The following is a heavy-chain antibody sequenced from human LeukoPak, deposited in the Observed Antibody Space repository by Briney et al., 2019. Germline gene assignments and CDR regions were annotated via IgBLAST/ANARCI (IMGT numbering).Heavy chain of an antibody. J-gene: IGHJ5*02. Sequence: GGSLRLSCVASGFTFSSLAMYWVRQAPGKGLDWVSGITGSGDRTNYADSVKGRFTISRDNSKNTLYLQMNSLRAEDTAVYLCARVIAAVVWFDPRGHGTLVTVSS. CDR2: ITGSGDRT. V-gene: IGHV3-23*01. CDR1: GFTFSSLA. CDR3: ARVIAAVVWFDP. D-gene: IGHD6-13*01.